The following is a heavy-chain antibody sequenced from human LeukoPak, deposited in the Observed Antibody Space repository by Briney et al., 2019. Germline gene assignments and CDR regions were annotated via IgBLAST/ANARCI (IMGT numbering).Heavy chain of an antibody. CDR3: ASLPSTYFDY. Sequence: SETLSLTCTVSGGSISSGSYYWAWIRQPPGKGLQWIGKIYYSGSTFYNPSLKSRVTISVGSSKNQFSLSLTSVTAADTAVYYCASLPSTYFDYWGQGTLVTVSS. CDR1: GGSISSGSYY. J-gene: IGHJ4*02. V-gene: IGHV4-39*01. D-gene: IGHD4-11*01. CDR2: IYYSGST.